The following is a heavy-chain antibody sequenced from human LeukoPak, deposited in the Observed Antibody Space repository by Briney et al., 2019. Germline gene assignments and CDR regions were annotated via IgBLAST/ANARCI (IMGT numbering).Heavy chain of an antibody. D-gene: IGHD3-10*01. CDR2: IYYSGST. CDR3: ARSHGSGSYYNLNDY. J-gene: IGHJ4*02. V-gene: IGHV4-59*01. Sequence: SETLSLTCTVSGGSISTYYWSWIRQPPGKGLEWVGYIYYSGSTNYNPSLRSRVTISVDTSKNQFSLKLSSVTAADTAVYYYARSHGSGSYYNLNDYWGQGALVTVSS. CDR1: GGSISTYY.